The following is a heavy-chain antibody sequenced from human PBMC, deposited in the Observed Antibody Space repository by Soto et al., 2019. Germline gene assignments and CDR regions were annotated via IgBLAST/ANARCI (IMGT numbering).Heavy chain of an antibody. J-gene: IGHJ5*02. CDR1: GGSISSGDYS. CDR2: IYHSGST. CDR3: ARGGKYTWHHNWFDP. Sequence: QLQLQESGSGLVKPSQTLSLTCAVSGGSISSGDYSWNWIRQPPGKGLEWIGYIYHSGSTYYNPSLSVRGPITVDRTKNQSSLKLSSVTAADTAVYYCARGGKYTWHHNWFDPWGQGTLVTVSS. V-gene: IGHV4-30-2*01. D-gene: IGHD1-20*01.